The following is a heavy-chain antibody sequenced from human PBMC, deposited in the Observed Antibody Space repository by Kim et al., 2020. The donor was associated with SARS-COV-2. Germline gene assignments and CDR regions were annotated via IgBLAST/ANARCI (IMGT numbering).Heavy chain of an antibody. J-gene: IGHJ4*02. D-gene: IGHD6-19*01. Sequence: GGSLRLSCAVSGFTFSNYAMSWVRQAPGKGLEWVSTIRGSGGDTFYAGSVRGRFSISRDNSESTLYLNMNSLRVEDTAVYYCARDFGRTTVAPTYWGQGTLVTVSS. CDR2: IRGSGGDT. CDR3: ARDFGRTTVAPTY. CDR1: GFTFSNYA. V-gene: IGHV3-23*01.